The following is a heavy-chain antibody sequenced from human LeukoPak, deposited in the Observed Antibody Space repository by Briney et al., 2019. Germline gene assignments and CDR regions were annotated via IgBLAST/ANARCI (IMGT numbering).Heavy chain of an antibody. D-gene: IGHD2-2*01. CDR3: ARVGPPRGRYCSSTSCPGYFDY. Sequence: RASVKVSCKASGGTFSSYAISWVRQAPGQGLEWMGGIIPIFGTANYAQKFQGRVTITADESTSTAYMELSSLRSEDTAVYYCARVGPPRGRYCSSTSCPGYFDYWGQGTLVTVSS. CDR2: IIPIFGTA. V-gene: IGHV1-69*13. CDR1: GGTFSSYA. J-gene: IGHJ4*02.